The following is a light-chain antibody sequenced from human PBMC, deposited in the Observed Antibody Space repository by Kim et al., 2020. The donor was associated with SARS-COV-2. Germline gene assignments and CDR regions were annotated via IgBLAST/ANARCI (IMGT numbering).Light chain of an antibody. V-gene: IGKV4-1*01. CDR3: HQYYTTPWT. J-gene: IGKJ1*01. Sequence: DIVMTQSPDSLAVSLGERATMTCKSSQSVLYSSNNKSYLAWYQQKPGQPPQLLIYWASARMSGGPDRFSGSGSGTDFTLTISNLQPEDVAVYYCHQYYTTPWTFGQGTKVDIK. CDR1: QSVLYSSNNKSY. CDR2: WAS.